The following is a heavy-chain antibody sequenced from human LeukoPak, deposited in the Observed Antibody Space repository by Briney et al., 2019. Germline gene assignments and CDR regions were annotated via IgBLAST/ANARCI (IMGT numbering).Heavy chain of an antibody. CDR1: GFTVGSNY. D-gene: IGHD3-9*01. CDR3: ARGGFEWINWFDP. Sequence: PGGSLRLSCAASGFTVGSNYMSWVRQAPGKGLEWVSVIYSGGSTYYADSVKDRFTISRHNSKNTKYIQMNSLRAEDTAVYYCARGGFEWINWFDPWGQGTLVTVSS. J-gene: IGHJ5*02. CDR2: IYSGGST. V-gene: IGHV3-53*04.